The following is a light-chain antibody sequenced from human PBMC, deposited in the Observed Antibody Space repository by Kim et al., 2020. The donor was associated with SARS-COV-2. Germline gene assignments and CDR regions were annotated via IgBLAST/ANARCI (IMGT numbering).Light chain of an antibody. CDR3: HQYGTSPQT. V-gene: IGKV3-20*01. Sequence: DIVLTQSPVTLSLTPGERATLSCRASQSVRDRSLAWYQQRPGQAPRLLMIAASDRTTGIPDRFSGSGSGTDFTLTISRLEHEDYAVYYCHQYGTSPQTFGGGTKVDIK. CDR2: AAS. CDR1: QSVRDRS. J-gene: IGKJ4*01.